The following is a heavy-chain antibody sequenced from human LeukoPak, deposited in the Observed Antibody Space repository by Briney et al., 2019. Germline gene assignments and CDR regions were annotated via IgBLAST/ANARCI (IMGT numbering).Heavy chain of an antibody. V-gene: IGHV1-18*01. J-gene: IGHJ4*02. CDR3: ARGRGGGSRFDY. CDR1: GYTFTSYG. CDR2: ISGYNGNT. Sequence: ASVKVSCKASGYTFTSYGISWVRQAPGQGLEWMGWISGYNGNTNYAQNLQGRVTMTTDTSTSTVYMELRSLRSDDTAVYYCARGRGGGSRFDYWGQGTLVTVSS. D-gene: IGHD2-15*01.